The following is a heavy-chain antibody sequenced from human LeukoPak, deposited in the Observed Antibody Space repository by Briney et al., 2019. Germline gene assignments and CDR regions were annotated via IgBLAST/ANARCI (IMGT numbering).Heavy chain of an antibody. Sequence: GESLTLSCAASGFTFSSYAMSWVRQAPGKGLEWVSAISGSGGSTYYADSVKGRFTISRDNSKNTLYLKMNSLRAEDTAVYYCAKDRRSYSYFPDYWGQGTLVTVSS. CDR1: GFTFSSYA. CDR3: AKDRRSYSYFPDY. J-gene: IGHJ4*02. CDR2: ISGSGGST. V-gene: IGHV3-23*01. D-gene: IGHD1-26*01.